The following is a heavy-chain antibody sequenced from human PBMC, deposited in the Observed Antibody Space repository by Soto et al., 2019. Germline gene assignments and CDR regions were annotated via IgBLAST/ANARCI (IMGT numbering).Heavy chain of an antibody. Sequence: SETLCLTCTVSGVSIGTYCWSWIRTPPGKGLEWIGYIYYRGNTDYNPSLKSRVTISLDTPKNQFSLKLSSVTAADTAVYYCARHPGYYDILTGYTTYYFDYWGQGILVTVSS. D-gene: IGHD3-9*01. CDR1: GVSIGTYC. CDR3: ARHPGYYDILTGYTTYYFDY. CDR2: IYYRGNT. V-gene: IGHV4-59*08. J-gene: IGHJ4*02.